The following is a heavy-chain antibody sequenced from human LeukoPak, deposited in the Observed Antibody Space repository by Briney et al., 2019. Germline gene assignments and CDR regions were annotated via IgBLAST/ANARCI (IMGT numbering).Heavy chain of an antibody. V-gene: IGHV3-74*01. CDR3: ARFSSSSWHFDY. D-gene: IGHD6-13*01. J-gene: IGHJ4*02. CDR2: INSDGSST. CDR1: GFPFRSYC. Sequence: GGSLRLSCAASGFPFRSYCMHWVRQAPGKGLVWVSRINSDGSSTSYADSVKGRFTISRDNAKNTLYLQMNSLRAEDTAVYYCARFSSSSWHFDYWGQGTLVTVSS.